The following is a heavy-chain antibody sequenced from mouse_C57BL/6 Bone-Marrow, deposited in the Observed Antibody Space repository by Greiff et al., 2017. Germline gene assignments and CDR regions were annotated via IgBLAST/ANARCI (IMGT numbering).Heavy chain of an antibody. V-gene: IGHV1-69*01. J-gene: IGHJ2*01. CDR2: IDPSDSDT. CDR1: GYTFTSYW. CDR3: ARSPAYLFVY. D-gene: IGHD5-5*01. Sequence: QVQLQQPGAELVMPGASVKLSCKASGYTFTSYWMHWVKQRPGQGLEWIGEIDPSDSDTNYNQKFKGKSTLTVDKSSSTAYMQLSSLTSEDSAVYYCARSPAYLFVYWGQGTTRRVSS.